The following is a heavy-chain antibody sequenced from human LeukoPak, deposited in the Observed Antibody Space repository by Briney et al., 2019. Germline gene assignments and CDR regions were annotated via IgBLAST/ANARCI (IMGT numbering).Heavy chain of an antibody. Sequence: SETLSLTCTVSGGSISSYYWSWIRQPPGKGLEWIGYIYYSGSTNYNPSRKSRVTISVDTSKNQFSLKLSSVTAADTAVYYCARGRGYSYDYWGQGTLVTVSS. J-gene: IGHJ4*02. D-gene: IGHD5-18*01. CDR2: IYYSGST. CDR1: GGSISSYY. V-gene: IGHV4-59*01. CDR3: ARGRGYSYDY.